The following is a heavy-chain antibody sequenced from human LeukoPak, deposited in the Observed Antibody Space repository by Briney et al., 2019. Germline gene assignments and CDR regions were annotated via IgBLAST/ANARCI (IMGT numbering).Heavy chain of an antibody. J-gene: IGHJ4*02. Sequence: PSETLSLTCTVSGGSISSYYWSWIRQPPGKGLEWIGYIYYSGSTNYNPSLKSRVTISVDTSKNQFSLKLSSVTAADTAVYYCARLDGDYSYWGQGTLVTVSS. V-gene: IGHV4-59*08. CDR2: IYYSGST. D-gene: IGHD4-17*01. CDR3: ARLDGDYSY. CDR1: GGSISSYY.